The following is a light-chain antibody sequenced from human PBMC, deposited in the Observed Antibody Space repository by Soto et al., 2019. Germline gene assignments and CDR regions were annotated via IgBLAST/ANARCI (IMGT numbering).Light chain of an antibody. CDR3: QQRSNWLT. CDR2: DAS. CDR1: QSVSSY. V-gene: IGKV3-11*01. J-gene: IGKJ1*01. Sequence: EIVLTQSPATLSLSPGERATLSCRASQSVSSYLAWYQQKPGQAPRLLIYDASNRATGIPARFSGSGSGTDFTLTISSLEPEDFGVYYCQQRSNWLTFGQGTKVEIK.